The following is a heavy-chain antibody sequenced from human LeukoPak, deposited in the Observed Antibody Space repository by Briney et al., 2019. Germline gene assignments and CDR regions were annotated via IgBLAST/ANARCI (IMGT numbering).Heavy chain of an antibody. CDR2: IYYSGST. Sequence: SETLSLTCAVYGGSFSGYYWSWIRQPPGKGLEWIGYIYYSGSTNYNPSLKSRVTISVDTSKNQFSLKLSSVTAADTAVYYCARGGAHYYDTSGLFDYWGQGTLVTVSS. CDR1: GGSFSGYY. V-gene: IGHV4-59*08. D-gene: IGHD3-22*01. J-gene: IGHJ4*02. CDR3: ARGGAHYYDTSGLFDY.